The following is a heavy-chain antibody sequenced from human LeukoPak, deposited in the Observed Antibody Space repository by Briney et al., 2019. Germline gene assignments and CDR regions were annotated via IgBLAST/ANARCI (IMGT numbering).Heavy chain of an antibody. CDR3: ARARRIAAAGPFDY. J-gene: IGHJ4*02. CDR1: GYSISSGYY. Sequence: SETLSPTCTVSGYSISSGYYWGWIRQPPGKGLEWIGSIYHSGNTYYNPSLKSRVTISVDTSKNQFSLKLSSVTAADTAVYYCARARRIAAAGPFDYWGQGTLVTVSS. D-gene: IGHD6-13*01. V-gene: IGHV4-38-2*02. CDR2: IYHSGNT.